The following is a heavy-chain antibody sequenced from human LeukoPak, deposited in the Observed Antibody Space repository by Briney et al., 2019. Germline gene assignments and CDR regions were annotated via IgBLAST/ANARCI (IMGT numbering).Heavy chain of an antibody. J-gene: IGHJ4*02. CDR3: AKGVGGSGSYRYYFDY. Sequence: GGSLRLSCVASGFNFINYAMTWVRQSPGKGLEWDSAISGSGGSTYYADSVKGRFTISRDNSKNTLYLQMNSLRAEDTAVYYCAKGVGGSGSYRYYFDYWGQGTLVTVSS. D-gene: IGHD3-10*01. CDR1: GFNFINYA. V-gene: IGHV3-23*01. CDR2: ISGSGGST.